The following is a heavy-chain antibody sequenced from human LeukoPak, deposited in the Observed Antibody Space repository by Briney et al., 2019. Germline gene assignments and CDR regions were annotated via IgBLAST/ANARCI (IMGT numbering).Heavy chain of an antibody. CDR1: GGSISSGGYY. J-gene: IGHJ5*01. D-gene: IGHD2-2*01. V-gene: IGHV4-31*03. CDR2: IYYSGST. Sequence: SETLSLTCTVSGGSISSGGYYWSWIRQHPGKGLEWIGYIYYSGSTYYNPSLKSRVTISVDTSKNQFSLKLSSVTAADTAVYFCARDQEHCSGTSCYPYWYDSWGQGTLVTVSS. CDR3: ARDQEHCSGTSCYPYWYDS.